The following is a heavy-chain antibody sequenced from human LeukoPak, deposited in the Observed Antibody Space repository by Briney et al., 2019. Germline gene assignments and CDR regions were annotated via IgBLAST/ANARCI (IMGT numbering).Heavy chain of an antibody. CDR2: INHSGST. V-gene: IGHV4-34*01. CDR3: ARDAYYYGSGSYFPFDY. D-gene: IGHD3-10*01. Sequence: PSETLSLTCAVYGGSFSGYYWSWIRQPPGKGLEWIGEINHSGSTNYNPSLKSRVTISVDTSKNQFSLKLGSVTAADTAVYYCARDAYYYGSGSYFPFDYWGQGTLVTVPS. CDR1: GGSFSGYY. J-gene: IGHJ4*02.